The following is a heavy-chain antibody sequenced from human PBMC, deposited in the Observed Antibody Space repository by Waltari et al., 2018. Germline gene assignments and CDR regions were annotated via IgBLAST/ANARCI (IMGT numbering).Heavy chain of an antibody. V-gene: IGHV3-53*04. CDR3: ATALTGTNYWYFDL. CDR2: IYSGGST. J-gene: IGHJ2*01. Sequence: EVQLVESGGGLVQPGGSLRLSCGASGVTVSSNYMSWCRRASGEGLGWVSVIYSGGSTYYADSVKGRFNISRHNSKNTLYLQMNSLRAEDTAVYYCATALTGTNYWYFDLWGRGTMVTVSS. CDR1: GVTVSSNY. D-gene: IGHD1-7*01.